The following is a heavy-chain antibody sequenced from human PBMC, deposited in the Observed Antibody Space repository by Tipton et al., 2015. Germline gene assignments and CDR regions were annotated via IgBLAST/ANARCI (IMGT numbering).Heavy chain of an antibody. D-gene: IGHD3-3*01. CDR1: GGSVNSGDYY. CDR2: IHQSGST. Sequence: TLSLTCTVSGGSVNSGDYYWSWIRKPPGKGLEWIGYIHQSGSTRYNPSLKSRITISLDTSKNQFSLRLSSVTAADTALYHCARLWSYDFWSATSYSLDYWGQGSLVPVSS. J-gene: IGHJ4*02. CDR3: ARLWSYDFWSATSYSLDY. V-gene: IGHV4-61*08.